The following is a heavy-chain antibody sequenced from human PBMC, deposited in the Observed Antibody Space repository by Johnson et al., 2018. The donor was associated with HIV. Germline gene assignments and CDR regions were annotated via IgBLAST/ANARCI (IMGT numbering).Heavy chain of an antibody. CDR1: GFTFSNYA. V-gene: IGHV3-30*04. J-gene: IGHJ3*02. CDR2: ISYDGSNK. D-gene: IGHD6-13*01. Sequence: QMQLVESGGGVVQPGRSLRLSCAASGFTFSNYAMHWVRQAPGKGLEWVAVISYDGSNKYYADSVKGRLPISRYKSKTTMYLSRNSLRAEDTAVYYCAKGHSSSWSRGAFDIWGQGTMVTVSS. CDR3: AKGHSSSWSRGAFDI.